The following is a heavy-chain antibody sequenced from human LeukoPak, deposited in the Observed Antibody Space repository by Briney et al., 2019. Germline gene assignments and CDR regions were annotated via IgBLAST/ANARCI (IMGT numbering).Heavy chain of an antibody. D-gene: IGHD2-2*01. V-gene: IGHV7-4-1*02. J-gene: IGHJ1*01. CDR3: ARDPYCSSTSCYGTEYFQH. CDR1: GYTFTGYY. CDR2: INTNTGNP. Sequence: GASVKVSCKASGYTFTGYYIHWVRQAPGQGLEWMGWINTNTGNPTYAQGFTGRFVFSLDTSVSTAYLQISSLKAEDTAVYYCARDPYCSSTSCYGTEYFQHWGQGTLVTVSS.